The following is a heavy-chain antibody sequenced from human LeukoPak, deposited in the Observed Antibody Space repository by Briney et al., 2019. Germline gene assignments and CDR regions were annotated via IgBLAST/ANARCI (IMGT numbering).Heavy chain of an antibody. V-gene: IGHV1-24*01. Sequence: GAAVKVSCKVSGYTLTELSMHWVRQAPGKGLEWMGGFDPEDGETIYAQKFQGRVTMTEDTSTDTAYMELSSLRSEDTAVYYCATDPLRFQPLFPASPDYWGQGTLVTVSS. J-gene: IGHJ4*02. CDR2: FDPEDGET. D-gene: IGHD2-2*01. CDR1: GYTLTELS. CDR3: ATDPLRFQPLFPASPDY.